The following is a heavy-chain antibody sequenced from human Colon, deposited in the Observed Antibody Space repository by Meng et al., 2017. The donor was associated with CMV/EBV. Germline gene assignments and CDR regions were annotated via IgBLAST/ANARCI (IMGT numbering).Heavy chain of an antibody. CDR3: AKDGGGPARSFEF. V-gene: IGHV3-30*02. D-gene: IGHD2-2*01. Sequence: GESLKFSCAASGFIFSNSGLHWVRQAPGKGLEWVAFITYDGSATKYVDSVKGRSTISRDNSKNMVFLEINSLRYEDSAVYYCAKDGGGPARSFEFWGQGTLVTVSS. CDR2: ITYDGSAT. CDR1: GFIFSNSG. J-gene: IGHJ1*01.